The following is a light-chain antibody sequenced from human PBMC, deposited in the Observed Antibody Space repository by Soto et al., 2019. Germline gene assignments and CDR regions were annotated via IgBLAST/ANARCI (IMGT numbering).Light chain of an antibody. CDR2: DAS. V-gene: IGKV3-20*01. Sequence: TKYPGTLPLTPGERDTLPCRASQTVRNNYLAWYQQKPGQAPRLLIYDASSRATGIPDRFSGGGSGTDFTLTISRLQPDDLAVYYCQQFSIYSLTFGEVAKV. CDR1: QTVRNNY. J-gene: IGKJ4*01. CDR3: QQFSIYSLT.